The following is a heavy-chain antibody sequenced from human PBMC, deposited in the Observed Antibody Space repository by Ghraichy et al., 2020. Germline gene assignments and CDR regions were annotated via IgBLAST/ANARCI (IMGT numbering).Heavy chain of an antibody. Sequence: GGSLRLSCAASGFTFITYWIHWVRQAPGKGLVWVSRIDSDGRDTIYADSVKGRFTISRDNAKSTLFLQMNSLRAEDTAVYYCARGGVNHAFDIWGQGTMVTVSS. D-gene: IGHD4-23*01. J-gene: IGHJ3*02. V-gene: IGHV3-74*01. CDR2: IDSDGRDT. CDR1: GFTFITYW. CDR3: ARGGVNHAFDI.